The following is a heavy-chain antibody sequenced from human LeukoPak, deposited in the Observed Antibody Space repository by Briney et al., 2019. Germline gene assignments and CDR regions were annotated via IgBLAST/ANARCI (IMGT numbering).Heavy chain of an antibody. CDR2: ISSSSSTI. Sequence: GGSLRLSCAASGFTFSSYSMNWVRQAPREGLEWVSYISSSSSTIYYADSVKGRFTISRDNAKNPLYLQMNSLRDEDTAVYYCARETPEYDWGQGTLVTVSS. V-gene: IGHV3-48*02. CDR3: ARETPEYD. D-gene: IGHD1-14*01. J-gene: IGHJ4*02. CDR1: GFTFSSYS.